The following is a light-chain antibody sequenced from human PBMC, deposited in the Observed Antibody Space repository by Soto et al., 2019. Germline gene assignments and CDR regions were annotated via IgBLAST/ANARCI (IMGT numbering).Light chain of an antibody. V-gene: IGKV3-11*01. CDR2: DAS. Sequence: ELVMTQSPATLSVSPGERATLSCRASQSFSSNVAWYQQKPGQAPRLLIYDASNRATGIPARFSGSGSGTDFTLTISSLEPEDFAVYYCQQRSNWAITFGQGTRL. CDR3: QQRSNWAIT. J-gene: IGKJ5*01. CDR1: QSFSSN.